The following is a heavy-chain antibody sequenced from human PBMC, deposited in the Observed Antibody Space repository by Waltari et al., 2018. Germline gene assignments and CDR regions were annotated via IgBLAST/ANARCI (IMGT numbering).Heavy chain of an antibody. D-gene: IGHD6-19*01. CDR1: GFSLSTSGMC. Sequence: QVTLRESGPALVKPTQTLTLTCTFSGFSLSTSGMCVSWIRKPPGKALEWLARIDWDDDKYYSTSLKTRLTISKDTSKNQVVLTMTNMDPVDTATYYCARIDSAVAGPRGYDYWGQGTLVTVSS. V-gene: IGHV2-70*15. J-gene: IGHJ4*02. CDR3: ARIDSAVAGPRGYDY. CDR2: IDWDDDK.